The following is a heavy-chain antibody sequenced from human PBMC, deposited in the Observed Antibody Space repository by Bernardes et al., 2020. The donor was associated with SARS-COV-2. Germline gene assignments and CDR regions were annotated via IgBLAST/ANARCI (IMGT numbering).Heavy chain of an antibody. J-gene: IGHJ3*02. D-gene: IGHD3-22*01. V-gene: IGHV4-39*07. Sequence: SETLSLTCTVSGGSISSSSYYWGWIRQPPGKGLEWIGSINYSGSTYYNSSLKSRVTISVDTSKNQFSLKLSSVTADDTAVYYCARGAYSLDRSGPRSVFDIWGQATMVTVSS. CDR3: ARGAYSLDRSGPRSVFDI. CDR2: INYSGST. CDR1: GGSISSSSYY.